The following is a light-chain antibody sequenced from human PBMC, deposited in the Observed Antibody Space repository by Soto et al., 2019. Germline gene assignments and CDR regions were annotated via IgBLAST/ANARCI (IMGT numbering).Light chain of an antibody. J-gene: IGLJ1*01. V-gene: IGLV2-14*01. CDR2: DVS. CDR1: NSDVGGYNY. Sequence: QSALTQPASVSWSPGQSITISCTGTNSDVGGYNYVSWYQQHPGKATKLMIYDVSNRPSGVSNRFSGSKSGKTASLTISGLQAEDEADYYCSSYTSSSTLYVFGTGTKVTVL. CDR3: SSYTSSSTLYV.